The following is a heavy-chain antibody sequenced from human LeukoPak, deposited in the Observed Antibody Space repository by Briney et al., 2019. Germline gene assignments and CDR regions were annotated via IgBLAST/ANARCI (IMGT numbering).Heavy chain of an antibody. J-gene: IGHJ6*03. V-gene: IGHV3-30*03. CDR1: GFTFSSYG. CDR3: ASVQLWTYYMDV. D-gene: IGHD5-18*01. Sequence: WRSLRLSCAASGFTFSSYGMHWVRQAPGKGLEWVAVISYDGSNKYYADSVKGRFTISRDNSKNTLYLQMNSLRAEDTAVYYCASVQLWTYYMDVWGKGTTVTVSS. CDR2: ISYDGSNK.